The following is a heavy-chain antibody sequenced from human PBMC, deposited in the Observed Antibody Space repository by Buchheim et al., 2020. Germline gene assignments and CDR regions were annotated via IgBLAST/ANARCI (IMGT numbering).Heavy chain of an antibody. Sequence: QVQLVQSGAEVKKPGASVKASCKASGYTFTSHYMHWVRQAPGQGLEWMGIINPGGGSTNYAQKFQGRLTMTRDTSTSTVYMELSSLRSEDTAVYYCAQSAHYYDSSPFDYWGQGTL. D-gene: IGHD3-22*01. J-gene: IGHJ4*02. CDR1: GYTFTSHY. CDR2: INPGGGST. CDR3: AQSAHYYDSSPFDY. V-gene: IGHV1-46*03.